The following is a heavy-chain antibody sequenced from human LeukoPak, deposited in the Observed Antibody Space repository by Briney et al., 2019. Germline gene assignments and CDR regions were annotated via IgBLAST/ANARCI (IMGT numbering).Heavy chain of an antibody. CDR3: ARDQSNGYYINWFDP. CDR2: INPNSGGT. V-gene: IGHV1-2*02. J-gene: IGHJ5*02. Sequence: ASVKVSCKASGYTFTGYYMLWVRQAPGQGLEWMGWINPNSGGTNYAQKFQGRVTMTRDTSISTAYMELSRLRSDDTAVYYCARDQSNGYYINWFDPWGQGTLVTVSS. CDR1: GYTFTGYY. D-gene: IGHD3-22*01.